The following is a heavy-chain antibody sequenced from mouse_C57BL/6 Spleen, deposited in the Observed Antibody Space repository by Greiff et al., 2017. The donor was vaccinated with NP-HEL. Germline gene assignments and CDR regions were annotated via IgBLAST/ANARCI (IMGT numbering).Heavy chain of an antibody. CDR2: IDPSDSYT. CDR3: ARPGITTVVPLDY. Sequence: QVQLQQPGAELVMPGASVKLSCKASGYTFTSYWMHWVKQRPGQGLEWIGEIDPSDSYTNYNQKFKGKSTLTVDKSSSTAYMQLSSLTSEDAAVYYCARPGITTVVPLDYWGQGTTLTVSS. J-gene: IGHJ2*01. D-gene: IGHD1-1*01. V-gene: IGHV1-69*01. CDR1: GYTFTSYW.